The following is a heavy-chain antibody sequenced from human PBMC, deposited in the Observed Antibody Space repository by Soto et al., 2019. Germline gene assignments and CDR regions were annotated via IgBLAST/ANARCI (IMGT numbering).Heavy chain of an antibody. D-gene: IGHD3-10*01. CDR2: IWYDGSNK. V-gene: IGHV3-33*01. Sequence: QVQLVESGGGVVQPGRSLRLSCAASGFTFSSYGMHWVRQAPGKGLEWVAVIWYDGSNKYYADSVKGRFTISRDNSKNTLYLQMNSLRAEDTAVYYCASGGGEVRYGSGSYSNLDYWGQGTLVTVSA. J-gene: IGHJ4*02. CDR1: GFTFSSYG. CDR3: ASGGGEVRYGSGSYSNLDY.